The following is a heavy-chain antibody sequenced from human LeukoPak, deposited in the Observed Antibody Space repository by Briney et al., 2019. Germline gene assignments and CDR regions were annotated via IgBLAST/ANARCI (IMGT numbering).Heavy chain of an antibody. CDR1: GFTVSSNY. J-gene: IGHJ4*02. D-gene: IGHD3-16*01. V-gene: IGHV3-66*01. Sequence: QPGGSLRLSCAASGFTVSSNYMSWVRQAPGKGLEWVSSIYIGGSTHYADSVKGRFTISRDNPNNTLYLQMHSLRAEDTAVYYCAREISRFGIWGQGTLVTVSS. CDR2: IYIGGST. CDR3: AREISRFGI.